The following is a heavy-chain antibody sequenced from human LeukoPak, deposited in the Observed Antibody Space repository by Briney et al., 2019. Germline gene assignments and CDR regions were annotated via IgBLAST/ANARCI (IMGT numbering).Heavy chain of an antibody. CDR3: AKRVVPAADAFDI. V-gene: IGHV3-30*02. CDR2: IRYDGSNK. J-gene: IGHJ3*02. Sequence: VGSLRLSCAASGFTLSSYGMHCVRQAPGKGLEWVAFIRYDGSNKYYADSVKGRFPISRDNSKNTLYLQMNSLRAEDTAVYYCAKRVVPAADAFDIWGQGTMVTVSS. CDR1: GFTLSSYG. D-gene: IGHD2-2*01.